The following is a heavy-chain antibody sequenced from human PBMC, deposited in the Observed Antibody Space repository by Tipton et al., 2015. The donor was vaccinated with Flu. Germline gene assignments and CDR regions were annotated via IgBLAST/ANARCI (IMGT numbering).Heavy chain of an antibody. D-gene: IGHD3-22*01. J-gene: IGHJ4*02. CDR3: ARAKSPGYYYDSSEGAYFDY. Sequence: TLSLTCTVSGGSISSYYWSWIRQPPGKGLEWIGYIYYSGSTNYNPSLKSRVTISVDKSKNQFSLKLSPVTAADTAVYYCARAKSPGYYYDSSEGAYFDYWGQGTLVTVSS. CDR1: GGSISSYY. CDR2: IYYSGST. V-gene: IGHV4-59*12.